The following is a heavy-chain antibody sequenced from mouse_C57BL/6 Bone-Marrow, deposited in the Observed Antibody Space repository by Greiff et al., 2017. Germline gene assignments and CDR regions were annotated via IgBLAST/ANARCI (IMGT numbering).Heavy chain of an antibody. J-gene: IGHJ2*01. CDR3: ARWVITTVVADY. CDR2: INPNNGGT. Sequence: EVQLQQSGPELVKPGASVKMSCKASGYTFTDYNMHWVKQSHGKSLEWIGYINPNNGGTSYNQKFKGKATSTVNKSSSTAYMELRSLTSEDSAVYYCARWVITTVVADYWGQGTTLTVSS. V-gene: IGHV1-22*01. CDR1: GYTFTDYN. D-gene: IGHD1-1*01.